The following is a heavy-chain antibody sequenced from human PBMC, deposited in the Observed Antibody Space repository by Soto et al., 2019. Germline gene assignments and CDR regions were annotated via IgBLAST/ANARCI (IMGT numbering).Heavy chain of an antibody. CDR2: ISYHGSNQ. CDR1: GFTFSEYG. J-gene: IGHJ6*02. D-gene: IGHD3-10*01. CDR3: AKDQFYYGSGNAMDV. V-gene: IGHV3-30*18. Sequence: GGSLRLSCAASGFTFSEYGMHWVRQAPGKGLEWVSVISYHGSNQYYADSVKGRFTISRDNSKNTLYLQMNSLRAEDTAVYYCAKDQFYYGSGNAMDVWGQGTTVTVSS.